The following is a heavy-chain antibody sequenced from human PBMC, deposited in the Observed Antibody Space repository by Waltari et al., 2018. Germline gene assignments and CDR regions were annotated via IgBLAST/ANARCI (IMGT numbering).Heavy chain of an antibody. CDR2: ISSTADYI. Sequence: EVQLVESGGGLVKPGGSLRLSGSATELISSGYTRPWGRQAPGEGLEWVSSISSTADYIYYADSVRGRFTISRDNTRNSLFLQMNSLGAHDSAVYFCASGSGHCSGGRCYAYWGQGTLVTVSS. D-gene: IGHD2-15*01. V-gene: IGHV3-21*01. CDR1: ELISSGYT. J-gene: IGHJ4*02. CDR3: ASGSGHCSGGRCYAY.